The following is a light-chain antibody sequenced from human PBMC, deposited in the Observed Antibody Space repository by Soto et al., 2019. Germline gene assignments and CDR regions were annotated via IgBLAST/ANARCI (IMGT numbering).Light chain of an antibody. Sequence: DIVMTQSPDSLAVSLGERATINCKSSQSVLYSSNNKNYLSWYQQKPGQPPKLLIYWASTRESGVPDRFSGSGSGTDFTLTISSLQAKDVAVYYCQQYYGTLWTFAQGTKVEIK. CDR1: QSVLYSSNNKNY. J-gene: IGKJ1*01. V-gene: IGKV4-1*01. CDR2: WAS. CDR3: QQYYGTLWT.